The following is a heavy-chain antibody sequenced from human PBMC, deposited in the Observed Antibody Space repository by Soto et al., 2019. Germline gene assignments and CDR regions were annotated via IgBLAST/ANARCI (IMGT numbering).Heavy chain of an antibody. J-gene: IGHJ3*02. CDR2: IWYDGSNK. Sequence: VQLVESGGGVVQPGRSLRLSCAASGFTFSSYGMHWVHQAPGKGLEWVAVIWYDGSNKYYADSVKGRFTISRDNSKNTLYLQMNSLRAEDTAVYYCARAGNYYDSMVAFDIWGQGTMVTVSS. CDR1: GFTFSSYG. D-gene: IGHD3-22*01. V-gene: IGHV3-33*01. CDR3: ARAGNYYDSMVAFDI.